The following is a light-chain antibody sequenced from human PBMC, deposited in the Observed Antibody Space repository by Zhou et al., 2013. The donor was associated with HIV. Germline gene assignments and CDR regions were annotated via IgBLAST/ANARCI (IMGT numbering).Light chain of an antibody. CDR3: LQDYNYPRT. Sequence: AIQMTQSPSSLSASVGDRVTITCRASQYIRSDLGWYQQKPGKAPKILIYAASSLQSGVPSRFSGSGSGTDFTLTISSLQPEDFATYYCLQDYNYPRTFGQGTKVEIK. J-gene: IGKJ1*01. CDR1: QYIRSD. CDR2: AAS. V-gene: IGKV1-6*01.